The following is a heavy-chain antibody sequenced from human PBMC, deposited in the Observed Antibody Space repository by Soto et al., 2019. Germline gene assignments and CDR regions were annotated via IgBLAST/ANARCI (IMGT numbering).Heavy chain of an antibody. D-gene: IGHD3-22*01. V-gene: IGHV3-49*04. CDR1: GFTFGDYA. CDR3: TRDGGYYLKDYYYGMDV. CDR2: IRSKAYSGTT. Sequence: GGSLRLSCTASGFTFGDYAMSWVRQAPGKGLEWVGFIRSKAYSGTTEYAASVKGRFTISRDDSKSIAYLQMNSLKTEDTAVYYCTRDGGYYLKDYYYGMDVWGQGTTVTVSS. J-gene: IGHJ6*02.